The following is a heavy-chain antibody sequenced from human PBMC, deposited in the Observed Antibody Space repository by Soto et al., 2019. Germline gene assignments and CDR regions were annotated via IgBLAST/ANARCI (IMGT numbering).Heavy chain of an antibody. D-gene: IGHD3-3*02. CDR1: GYTFTSYY. J-gene: IGHJ6*02. V-gene: IGHV1-46*01. Sequence: ASVKVSCKTSGYTFTSYYMHWVRPAPGQGLEWMGIINPSGGSTTSAQKFQGRVTMTSDTSTSTVYMELSSLRSEDTAVYYCVRPFLSDYYVMDVWGQGTTVTVSS. CDR3: VRPFLSDYYVMDV. CDR2: INPSGGST.